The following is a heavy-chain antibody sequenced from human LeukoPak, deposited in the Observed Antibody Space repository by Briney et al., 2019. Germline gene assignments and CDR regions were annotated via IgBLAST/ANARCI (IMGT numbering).Heavy chain of an antibody. CDR3: ARSSSRYCVSTSCYYY. V-gene: IGHV1-8*01. D-gene: IGHD2-2*01. CDR2: MNPNSGDT. CDR1: GYTFTSYD. Sequence: GASVKVSCKASGYTFTSYDINWVRQATGQGLEWMGWMNPNSGDTGYVQKFQGRVTMTRDTSLNTAYMELSSLTSKDTAVYYCARSSSRYCVSTSCYYYWGQGTLVTVSS. J-gene: IGHJ4*02.